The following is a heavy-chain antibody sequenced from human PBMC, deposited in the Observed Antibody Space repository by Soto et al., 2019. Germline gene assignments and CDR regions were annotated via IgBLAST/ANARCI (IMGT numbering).Heavy chain of an antibody. J-gene: IGHJ3*02. CDR1: GFTFTSYY. Sequence: ASVKVSCKASGFTFTSYYMYWVRQAPGQGLEWMGIINPSGGSTSYAQKFQGRVTMTRDTSTSTVYMELSSLRSEDTAVYYCARESHPRIVVVPAAMFEDAFDIWGQGTMVTVSS. CDR3: ARESHPRIVVVPAAMFEDAFDI. D-gene: IGHD2-2*01. V-gene: IGHV1-46*03. CDR2: INPSGGST.